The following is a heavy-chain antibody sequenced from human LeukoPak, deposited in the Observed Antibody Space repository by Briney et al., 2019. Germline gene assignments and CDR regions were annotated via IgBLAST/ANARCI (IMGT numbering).Heavy chain of an antibody. D-gene: IGHD6-19*01. CDR1: GDSISSSNW. CDR3: ARGEAGPNWFDP. Sequence: PSGTLSLTCAVSGDSISSSNWWSWVRQPPGKGLEWIGEIYHSGSTNSNPSLKSRVTISVDKSQNQFSLKLSSVTAADTAVYYCARGEAGPNWFDPWGQGTLVTVSS. J-gene: IGHJ5*02. CDR2: IYHSGST. V-gene: IGHV4-4*02.